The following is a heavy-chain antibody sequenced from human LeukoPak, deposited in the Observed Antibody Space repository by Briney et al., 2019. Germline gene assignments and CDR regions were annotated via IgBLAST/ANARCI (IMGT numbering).Heavy chain of an antibody. Sequence: GASVTVSFKSSGYTFTIYDINWVRQAPGQGLEWMGGMNPNSGNTGYAQKFQGRVTITRNTSISTDYKELSSLRSEDTAVYYCARGGRYFDWLLPYYYYYMDVWGKGTTVTVSS. V-gene: IGHV1-8*03. D-gene: IGHD3-9*01. CDR1: GYTFTIYD. J-gene: IGHJ6*03. CDR3: ARGGRYFDWLLPYYYYYMDV. CDR2: MNPNSGNT.